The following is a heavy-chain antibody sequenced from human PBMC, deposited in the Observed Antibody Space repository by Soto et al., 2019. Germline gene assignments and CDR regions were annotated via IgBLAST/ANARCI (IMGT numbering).Heavy chain of an antibody. V-gene: IGHV1-69*01. J-gene: IGHJ4*02. CDR3: ATQNGTRRDCYNSDFDY. D-gene: IGHD2-21*01. Sequence: QVQLVQSGAEVKKPGSSVKVSCKASGGTFSSYAISWVRQAPGQGLEWMGGIIPIFGTANYAQKFEGRVTITADESKSTAYMELSRLRSEDTAVYYCATQNGTRRDCYNSDFDYWGQGTRGTVSS. CDR1: GGTFSSYA. CDR2: IIPIFGTA.